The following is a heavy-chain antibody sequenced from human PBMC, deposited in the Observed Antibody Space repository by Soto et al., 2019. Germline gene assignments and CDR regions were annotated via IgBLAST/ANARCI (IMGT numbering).Heavy chain of an antibody. CDR2: IIAVFGTP. J-gene: IGHJ6*02. V-gene: IGHV1-69*01. CDR3: ASPNVAGHYFYTMDV. Sequence: QVRLVQSGAVIKKPGSSVRVSCKVSGDSFSTYAVSWVRQPPGQGLEWMGGIIAVFGTPSYEQKFKDRVTIIADESTTTVYMDLISLRSEDSAIYYCASPNVAGHYFYTMDVWGQGTTVAVSS. D-gene: IGHD6-13*01. CDR1: GDSFSTYA.